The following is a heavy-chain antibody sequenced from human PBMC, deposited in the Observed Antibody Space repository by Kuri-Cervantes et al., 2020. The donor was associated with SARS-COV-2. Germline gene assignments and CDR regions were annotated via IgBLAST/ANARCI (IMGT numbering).Heavy chain of an antibody. CDR1: GFTFSSYE. J-gene: IGHJ4*02. CDR2: ISSSGSTI. Sequence: GGSLRLSCAHYGFTFSSYEMNWVRQAPGNGLEWVSYISSSGSTIYYADSVKGRFTISRDNAKNSLYLQMDSLRAEDTAVYYCARVDPPLIDSSGLTGIDYWGQGTLVTVSS. V-gene: IGHV3-48*03. CDR3: ARVDPPLIDSSGLTGIDY. D-gene: IGHD6-19*01.